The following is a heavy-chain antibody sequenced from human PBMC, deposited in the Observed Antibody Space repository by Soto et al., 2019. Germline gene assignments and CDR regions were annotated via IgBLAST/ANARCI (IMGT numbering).Heavy chain of an antibody. V-gene: IGHV3-74*01. Sequence: EVQLVESGGGLVQPGESLRLSCAASGFTFSSYWMHWVRQAPGKGLVWVSRINSDGSSTSYAGSVKGRFTISRDNAKKKLHLQLMSLRGEDTAAFYCVGTSLVVAAATREDYWGQGTLVTVSS. CDR3: VGTSLVVAAATREDY. D-gene: IGHD2-15*01. J-gene: IGHJ4*02. CDR1: GFTFSSYW. CDR2: INSDGSST.